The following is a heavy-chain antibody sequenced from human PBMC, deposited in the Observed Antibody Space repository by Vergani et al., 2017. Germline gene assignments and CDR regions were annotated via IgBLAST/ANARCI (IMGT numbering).Heavy chain of an antibody. CDR2: IRNKAYGGTT. D-gene: IGHD5-18*01. CDR1: GFSFGDYA. CDR3: SRGRGYNFGYSDY. Sequence: EVQLVESGGGLVPPGRSLRLSCAASGFSFGDYAMTWVRQAPGKGLEWVAFIRNKAYGGTTEYAASVKGRFTISRDDSKRLAYLQLSGLKTEDTAVYFCSRGRGYNFGYSDYWGQGTLVTVSS. J-gene: IGHJ4*02. V-gene: IGHV3-49*04.